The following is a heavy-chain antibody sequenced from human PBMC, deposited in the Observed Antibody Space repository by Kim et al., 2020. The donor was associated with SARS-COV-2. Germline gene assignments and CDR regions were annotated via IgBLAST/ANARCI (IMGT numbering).Heavy chain of an antibody. Sequence: GGSLRLSCAASGFTFSRRAMSWVRQVPGKGLEWIASVNNNNNPYYADSVKGRFTVSRDITKDTLYLQMNSLRADDTALYYCAKDHPSSGWPTFDAWGQGTLFDVSS. V-gene: IGHV3-23*05. CDR1: GFTFSRRA. CDR3: AKDHPSSGWPTFDA. J-gene: IGHJ4*02. D-gene: IGHD6-19*01. CDR2: VNNNNNP.